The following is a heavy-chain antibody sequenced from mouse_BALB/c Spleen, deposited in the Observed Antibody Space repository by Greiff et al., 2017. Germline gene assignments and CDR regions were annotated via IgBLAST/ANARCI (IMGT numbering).Heavy chain of an antibody. Sequence: EVKVIESGPSLVKPSQTLSLTCSVTGDSITSGYWNWIRKFPGNKLEYMGYISYSGSTYYNPSLKSRISITRDTSKNQYYLQLNSVTTEDTATYYCARGKGNWAYAMDYWGQGTSVTVSS. J-gene: IGHJ4*01. CDR2: ISYSGST. CDR1: GDSITSGY. CDR3: ARGKGNWAYAMDY. V-gene: IGHV3-8*02. D-gene: IGHD4-1*01.